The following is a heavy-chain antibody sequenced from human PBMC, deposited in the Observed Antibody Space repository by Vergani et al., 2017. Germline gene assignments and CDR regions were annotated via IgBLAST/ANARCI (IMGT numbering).Heavy chain of an antibody. V-gene: IGHV1-69*01. CDR1: GGTFKSNT. CDR3: ASRYCPSSSCHFFFKNNYCYFDY. CDR2: IIPIFGTA. J-gene: IGHJ4*02. Sequence: QVQLVQSGAEVKKPGSSVKVSCKTSGGTFKSNTFSWVRQAPGQGLEWMGGIIPIFGTADYAQDFQGRLSITADESTGTAYMELTSLTSEDTAVYFCASRYCPSSSCHFFFKNNYCYFDYWGQGTLVSVSS. D-gene: IGHD2-2*01.